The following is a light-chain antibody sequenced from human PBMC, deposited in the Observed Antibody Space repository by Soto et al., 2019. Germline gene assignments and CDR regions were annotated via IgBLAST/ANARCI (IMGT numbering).Light chain of an antibody. V-gene: IGKV3-20*01. CDR1: QSVSSSY. CDR3: QKYDNSPAIT. J-gene: IGKJ5*01. Sequence: DIVLTQSPGTLSLSPGERAALSCRVSQSVSSSYLAWYQQKPGQAPRLLIYGASNRATGIPDRFSGSGSGTDFTLTISRLEPEDFAVYYCQKYDNSPAITFGQGTRLEIK. CDR2: GAS.